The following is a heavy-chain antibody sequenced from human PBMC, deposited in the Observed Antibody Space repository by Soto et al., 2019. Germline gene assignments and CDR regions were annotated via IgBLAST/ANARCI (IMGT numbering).Heavy chain of an antibody. D-gene: IGHD3-10*01. Sequence: SGPTLVNPTQTLTLTCTVSGFSLSTRGEGVGWLRQPPGEALEWLALSYWNGDRRYSPSLKSRLTLTKGTSEDQVVLTMTDMDPVDTATYYCAHRTYYFASGHVFQHWGPGTLVTVSS. CDR1: GFSLSTRGEG. CDR3: AHRTYYFASGHVFQH. CDR2: SYWNGDR. J-gene: IGHJ1*01. V-gene: IGHV2-5*01.